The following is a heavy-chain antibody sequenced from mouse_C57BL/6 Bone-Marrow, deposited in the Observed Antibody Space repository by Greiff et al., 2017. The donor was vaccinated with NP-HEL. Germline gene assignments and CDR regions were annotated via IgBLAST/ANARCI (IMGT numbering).Heavy chain of an antibody. Sequence: QVQLQQPGAELVKPGASVKLSCKASGYTFTSYWMHWVKQRPGQGLEWIGMIHPNSGSTNYNEKFKSKATLTADKSSSTAYMELSSLTSEYSAVYYCARNLLSLPYWGQGTLVTVSA. V-gene: IGHV1-64*01. CDR1: GYTFTSYW. D-gene: IGHD2-10*01. J-gene: IGHJ3*01. CDR3: ARNLLSLPY. CDR2: IHPNSGST.